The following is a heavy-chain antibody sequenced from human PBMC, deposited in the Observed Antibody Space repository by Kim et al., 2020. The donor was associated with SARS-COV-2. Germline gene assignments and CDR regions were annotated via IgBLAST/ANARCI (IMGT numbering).Heavy chain of an antibody. J-gene: IGHJ4*02. Sequence: ASVKVSCKASGFTFTNYFMHWVRQAPVQGLEWMGTINPSGVFTLFTQKYQGRVIITKDTSTSTVYMEVSSLRSEDTAVYYCAREAALIAVPKKNFDYWGQGTLVTVSS. CDR2: INPSGVFT. D-gene: IGHD6-19*01. CDR3: AREAALIAVPKKNFDY. CDR1: GFTFTNYF. V-gene: IGHV1-46*01.